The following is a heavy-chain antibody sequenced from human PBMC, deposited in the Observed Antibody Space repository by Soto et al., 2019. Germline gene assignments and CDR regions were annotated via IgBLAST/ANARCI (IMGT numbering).Heavy chain of an antibody. CDR3: AKDPPLCGQLDNWFDP. CDR1: GFTFSSYA. CDR2: ISGSGGST. Sequence: EAQMLESGGGLVQPGGSLRLSCAASGFTFSSYAMSWVRQAPGKGLEWVSAISGSGGSTYYAASVKGRFTISRDNSKNPLYLQMTTLRAVDTGVYYCAKDPPLCGQLDNWFDPWGQGTLVTVSS. J-gene: IGHJ5*02. D-gene: IGHD6-13*01. V-gene: IGHV3-23*01.